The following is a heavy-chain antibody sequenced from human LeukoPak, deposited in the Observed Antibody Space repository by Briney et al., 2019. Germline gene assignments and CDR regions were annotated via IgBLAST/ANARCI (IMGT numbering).Heavy chain of an antibody. V-gene: IGHV3-11*01. D-gene: IGHD6-13*01. CDR2: ISSSGSTI. CDR1: GFIFSDYY. J-gene: IGHJ4*02. CDR3: ARDLIAAPPGDY. Sequence: GTSLRLSCAASGFIFSDYYMSWIRQAPGKGLEWVSYISSSGSTIYYADSVKGRFTISRDNAKNSLYLQMNSLRAEDTAVYYCARDLIAAPPGDYWGQGTLVTVSS.